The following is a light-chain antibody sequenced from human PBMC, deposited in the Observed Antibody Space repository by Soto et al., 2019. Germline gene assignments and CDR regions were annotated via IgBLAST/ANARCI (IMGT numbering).Light chain of an antibody. Sequence: QSALTQPASVSGSPGQSITISCTGTGSDIGNYNYVSWYQQHPGKAPKLMIYGVSNRPSGVSNRFSGSKSGNAASLTISGLQAEDEADYYCSSYTSYTTPWVFGGGTKLTVL. CDR3: SSYTSYTTPWV. CDR2: GVS. J-gene: IGLJ3*02. CDR1: GSDIGNYNY. V-gene: IGLV2-14*01.